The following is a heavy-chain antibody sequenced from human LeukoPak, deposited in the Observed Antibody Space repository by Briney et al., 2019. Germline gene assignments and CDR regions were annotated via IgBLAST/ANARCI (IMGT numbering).Heavy chain of an antibody. J-gene: IGHJ3*02. V-gene: IGHV4-39*01. Sequence: KPSETLSLTCTVSGGSISSYYWGWIRQPPGKGLEWIGSVYYSGSVNYNPSLKTRVTISADTSKNQLSLKLTSVTAADTALYYCARQGSGGRALDIWGQGTMVTVSS. CDR1: GGSISSYY. CDR3: ARQGSGGRALDI. CDR2: VYYSGSV.